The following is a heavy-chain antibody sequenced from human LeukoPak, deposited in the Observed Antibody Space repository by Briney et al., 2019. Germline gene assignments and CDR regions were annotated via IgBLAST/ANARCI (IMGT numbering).Heavy chain of an antibody. J-gene: IGHJ5*02. CDR2: ISSSSSTI. V-gene: IGHV3-48*01. Sequence: GGSLRLSCAASGFTFSSYSMNWVRQAPGKGLEWVSYISSSSSTIYYADSVKGRFTISRDNAKNSLYLQMNSLRAEDTAVYYCARGVAAASTGWFDPWGQGTLVTVSS. CDR1: GFTFSSYS. D-gene: IGHD6-13*01. CDR3: ARGVAAASTGWFDP.